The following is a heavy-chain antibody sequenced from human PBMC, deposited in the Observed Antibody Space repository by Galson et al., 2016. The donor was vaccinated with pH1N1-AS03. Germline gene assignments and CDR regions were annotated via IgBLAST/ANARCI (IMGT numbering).Heavy chain of an antibody. CDR3: ARTGSRGNDPSYYYYYGMDV. J-gene: IGHJ6*02. Sequence: SETLSLTCTVSGGSISSYYWSWIRQPPGKGLEWIGYIYYSGSTNYNPSLKSRVTISVDTSKNQFSLKLSSVTAADTAVYYCARTGSRGNDPSYYYYYGMDVWGQGTTVTVSS. CDR1: GGSISSYY. V-gene: IGHV4-59*01. CDR2: IYYSGST. D-gene: IGHD1-1*01.